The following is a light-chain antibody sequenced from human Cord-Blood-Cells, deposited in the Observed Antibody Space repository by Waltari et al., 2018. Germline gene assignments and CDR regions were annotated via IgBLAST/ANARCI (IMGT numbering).Light chain of an antibody. Sequence: DIQMTQSPSSLSASVGDRVTITCRASQGIRNDLGWYQQKPGKATKRLIYAASSLQSGVPSRSSDSGSGTVFTLTTISLQSEDFATSYCLQHNSYPLPFGGGTKVEIK. CDR2: AAS. CDR3: LQHNSYPLP. V-gene: IGKV1-17*01. CDR1: QGIRND. J-gene: IGKJ4*01.